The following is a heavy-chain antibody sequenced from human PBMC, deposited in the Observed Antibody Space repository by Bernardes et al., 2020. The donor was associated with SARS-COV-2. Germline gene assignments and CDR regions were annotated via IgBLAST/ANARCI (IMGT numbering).Heavy chain of an antibody. J-gene: IGHJ5*02. Sequence: GSLRLSCAASGFTFSNYAISWVRQAPGKGLEWVSAISGSGLVTYYADSVKGRFTISRDNSKKTVFLQMNLVNPEDTAVYYCATHDRTAYYYDAWGQGTRVTVSS. CDR2: ISGSGLVT. V-gene: IGHV3-23*01. CDR3: ATHDRTAYYYDA. D-gene: IGHD3-22*01. CDR1: GFTFSNYA.